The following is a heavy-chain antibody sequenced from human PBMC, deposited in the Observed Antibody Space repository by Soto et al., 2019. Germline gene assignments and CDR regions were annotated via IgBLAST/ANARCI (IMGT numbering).Heavy chain of an antibody. CDR2: ISGSGGTT. CDR1: GLSVTSFY. CDR3: AKDSWAIFGVPAGEYYAMDV. Sequence: GGSLRLSCAASGLSVTSFYMTWVRQAPGRGLEWVSAISGSGGTTYYSDSVKGRFTISRDNSKNTVYLQMNDLRVEDAAEYFCAKDSWAIFGVPAGEYYAMDVWGQGTTVTVSS. V-gene: IGHV3-23*01. D-gene: IGHD3-3*01. J-gene: IGHJ6*02.